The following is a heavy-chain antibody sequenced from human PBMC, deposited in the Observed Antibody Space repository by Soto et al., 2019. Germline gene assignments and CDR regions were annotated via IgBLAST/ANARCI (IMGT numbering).Heavy chain of an antibody. CDR2: FDPEDGET. V-gene: IGHV1-24*01. J-gene: IGHJ3*02. CDR3: ATVGYYYDSSGHVAFDI. Sequence: ASVKVSCKVSGYTLTELSMHCVRQAPGKVLEWMGGFDPEDGETIYAQKFQGRVTMTEDTSTDTAYMELSSLRSEDTAVYYCATVGYYYDSSGHVAFDIWGQGTMVTVSS. D-gene: IGHD3-22*01. CDR1: GYTLTELS.